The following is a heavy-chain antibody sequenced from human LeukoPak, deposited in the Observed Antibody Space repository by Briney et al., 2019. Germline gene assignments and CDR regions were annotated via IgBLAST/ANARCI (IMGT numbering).Heavy chain of an antibody. CDR1: GSISSYY. CDR3: AGLRSTVAWASFDY. V-gene: IGHV4-59*08. Sequence: AETLSLTCIVSGSISSYYWIWILQPPGKGLERIGHSYFTGNPNYNPSLKSRVTISVDPPKNQFSLKLTSVTAADTAAYYCAGLRSTVAWASFDYWGQGILVTVSS. D-gene: IGHD4-23*01. CDR2: SYFTGNP. J-gene: IGHJ4*02.